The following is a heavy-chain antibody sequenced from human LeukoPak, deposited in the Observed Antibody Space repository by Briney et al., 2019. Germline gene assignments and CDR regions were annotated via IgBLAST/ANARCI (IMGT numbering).Heavy chain of an antibody. D-gene: IGHD5-12*01. CDR2: INHSGSN. CDR3: ARGEWLRSWFAY. Sequence: SGTLSLTCAVYGGSFSGYYWSWIRQPPGKGLEWIGEINHSGSNNYNPSLKSRVTISVDTSKNQFSLKLSSVTAADTAVYYCARGEWLRSWFAYWGQGTLVTVSS. CDR1: GGSFSGYY. V-gene: IGHV4-34*01. J-gene: IGHJ4*02.